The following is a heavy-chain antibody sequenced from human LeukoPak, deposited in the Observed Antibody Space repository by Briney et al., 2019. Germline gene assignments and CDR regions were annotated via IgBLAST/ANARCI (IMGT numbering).Heavy chain of an antibody. D-gene: IGHD3-16*01. CDR3: AKGYYDYVWGCYYFDY. J-gene: IGHJ4*02. Sequence: GGSLRLSCAASGFTFSSYAMSWVRQAPGKGLEWVSAISGSGGSTYYADSVKGRFTISRDNSRDTLYLQMNSLRAEDTAVYYCAKGYYDYVWGCYYFDYWGQGTLVTVSS. CDR1: GFTFSSYA. V-gene: IGHV3-23*01. CDR2: ISGSGGST.